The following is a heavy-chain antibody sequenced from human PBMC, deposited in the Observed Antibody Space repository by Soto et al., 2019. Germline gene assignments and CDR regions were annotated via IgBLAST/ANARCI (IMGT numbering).Heavy chain of an antibody. CDR3: ARGNRITMTPGY. J-gene: IGHJ4*02. V-gene: IGHV1-18*01. CDR1: GYTFTSYG. D-gene: IGHD3-22*01. Sequence: GASVKVSSKASGYTFTSYGISGVRKAPGQGLEWMGWISAYNGNTNYAQKLQGRVTMTTDTSTSTAYMELRSLRSDDTAVYCCARGNRITMTPGYWGQGTLVTVSS. CDR2: ISAYNGNT.